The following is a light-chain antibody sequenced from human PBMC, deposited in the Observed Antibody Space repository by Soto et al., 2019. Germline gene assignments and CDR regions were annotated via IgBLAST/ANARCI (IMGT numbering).Light chain of an antibody. Sequence: EIVLTQSPGTLSLSPGEIATLSCRASQSVSSSYLAWYQQKPGQAPRLLIYGASSRATGIPDRFSGSGSGTDFTLTISRLEPEDFAVYYCQQYDSSSWTCGQGTKVEIK. CDR3: QQYDSSSWT. J-gene: IGKJ1*01. CDR1: QSVSSSY. V-gene: IGKV3-20*01. CDR2: GAS.